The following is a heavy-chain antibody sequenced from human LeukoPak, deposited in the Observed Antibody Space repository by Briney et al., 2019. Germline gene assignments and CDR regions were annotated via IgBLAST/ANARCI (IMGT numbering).Heavy chain of an antibody. J-gene: IGHJ4*02. D-gene: IGHD7-27*01. CDR2: IYQSGST. V-gene: IGHV4-38-2*02. CDR1: HYSISNGYY. CDR3: ARLAWGRLDY. Sequence: SETLSLTCSVSHYSISNGYYWGWIRQPPGKGLEWIGSIYQSGSTFYNPSLKSRVTISVDTSKNQFSLKLSSVTAADTAVYYCARLAWGRLDYWGQGTLVTDSS.